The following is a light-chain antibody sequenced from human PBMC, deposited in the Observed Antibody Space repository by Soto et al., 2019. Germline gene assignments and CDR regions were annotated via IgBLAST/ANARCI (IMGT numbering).Light chain of an antibody. V-gene: IGLV2-14*01. CDR3: SSYTSSSTYV. J-gene: IGLJ1*01. CDR1: SSDVGGYNY. Sequence: QSALTQPASVSGSPGQSIAISFTGASSDVGGYNYVSWYQQHPGKAPRLMIYDVSNRPSGVSDRFSGSKSGNTASLTISGLQAEDEAEYYCSSYTSSSTYVFGTGTKLTVL. CDR2: DVS.